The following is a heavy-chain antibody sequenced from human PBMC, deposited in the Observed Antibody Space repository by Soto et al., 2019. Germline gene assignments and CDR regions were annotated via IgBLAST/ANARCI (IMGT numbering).Heavy chain of an antibody. V-gene: IGHV3-11*01. CDR2: ISSSGSTI. Sequence: LRLSCAASVFTFSDYYMSWIRQAPGKGLEWVSYISSSGSTIYYADSVKGRFTISRDNAKNSLYLQMNSLRAEDTAVYYCARDPSDYYDSSGYDYGMDVWGQGTTVTVSS. D-gene: IGHD3-22*01. CDR3: ARDPSDYYDSSGYDYGMDV. CDR1: VFTFSDYY. J-gene: IGHJ6*02.